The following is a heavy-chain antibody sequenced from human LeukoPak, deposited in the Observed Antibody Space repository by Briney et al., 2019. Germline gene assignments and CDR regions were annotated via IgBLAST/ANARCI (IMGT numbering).Heavy chain of an antibody. CDR2: ISSSGRII. V-gene: IGHV3-48*03. CDR3: ARDQGIFDY. J-gene: IGHJ4*02. Sequence: PGGSLRLSCAASGFTFSSYEMNWVRQAPGKGLEWVSDISSSGRIIYYADSVKGRFTISKDNTKNSLYLQMNSLRDEDSAVYYCARDQGIFDYWGQGTLVTVSS. CDR1: GFTFSSYE.